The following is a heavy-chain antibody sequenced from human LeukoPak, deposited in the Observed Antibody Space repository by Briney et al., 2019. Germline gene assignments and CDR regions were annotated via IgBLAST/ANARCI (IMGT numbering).Heavy chain of an antibody. D-gene: IGHD3-22*01. J-gene: IGHJ6*02. CDR1: GGTFISYA. V-gene: IGHV1-69*01. CDR2: IIPIFGTA. Sequence: SVKVSCKASGGTFISYAISWVRQAPGQGLEWMGGIIPIFGTANYAQKFQGRVTITADESTSTAYMELSSLRSEDTAVYYCARDSGQMVVVISVYYYGMDVWGQGPTVTVSS. CDR3: ARDSGQMVVVISVYYYGMDV.